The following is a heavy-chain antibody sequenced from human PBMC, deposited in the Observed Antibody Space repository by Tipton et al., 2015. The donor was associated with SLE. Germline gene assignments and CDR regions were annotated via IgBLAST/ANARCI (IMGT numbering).Heavy chain of an antibody. J-gene: IGHJ4*02. Sequence: LSLTCTASGFSFGDYTMSWFRQAPGKGLEWVSGISWIGGNAGYADSVKGRFTVSRDNAKNSLYLHMNNLRAEDTALYYCARDMTRVTYTFDYWGQGTLVTVS. V-gene: IGHV3-20*04. CDR1: GFSFGDYT. CDR2: ISWIGGNA. CDR3: ARDMTRVTYTFDY. D-gene: IGHD4-17*01.